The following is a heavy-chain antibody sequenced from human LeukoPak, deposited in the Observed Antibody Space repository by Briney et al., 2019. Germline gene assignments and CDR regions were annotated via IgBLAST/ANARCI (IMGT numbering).Heavy chain of an antibody. CDR2: IRSKANSYAT. J-gene: IGHJ6*02. D-gene: IGHD3-10*01. CDR1: GFTFSGSV. Sequence: GSLRLSCAASGFTFSGSVMHWVRQASGKGLEWVGRIRSKANSYATGYAASVKGRSTISRDDSKNTAYLQMNSLKTEDTAVYYCTSYSGSEYYYGMDVWGQGTTVTVSS. V-gene: IGHV3-73*01. CDR3: TSYSGSEYYYGMDV.